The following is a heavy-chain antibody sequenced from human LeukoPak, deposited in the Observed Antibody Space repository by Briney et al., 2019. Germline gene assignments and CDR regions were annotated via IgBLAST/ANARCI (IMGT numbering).Heavy chain of an antibody. CDR1: GFIFSSFA. Sequence: GGSLRLSCAASGFIFSSFAMNWVRQAPGKGLEWVSYISPTYDIYYSDSVRGRFTISRDNAKNSLYLQMNSLRDEDTAVYYCARAGYFDLYHFDYWGQGTLVAVSS. D-gene: IGHD3-9*01. J-gene: IGHJ4*02. CDR3: ARAGYFDLYHFDY. V-gene: IGHV3-48*02. CDR2: ISPTYDI.